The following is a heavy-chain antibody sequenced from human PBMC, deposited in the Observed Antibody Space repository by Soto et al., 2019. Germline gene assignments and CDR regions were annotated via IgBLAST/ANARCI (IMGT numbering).Heavy chain of an antibody. CDR3: ARDQVANSWNYEGGMDV. Sequence: GGSLRLSCAASGFTVSSNYMSWVRQAPGKGLEWVSVIYSGGSTYYADSVKGRFTISRDNSKNTLYLQMNSLRAEDTAVYYCARDQVANSWNYEGGMDVWGQGTTVTVSS. J-gene: IGHJ6*02. CDR1: GFTVSSNY. D-gene: IGHD1-7*01. V-gene: IGHV3-53*01. CDR2: IYSGGST.